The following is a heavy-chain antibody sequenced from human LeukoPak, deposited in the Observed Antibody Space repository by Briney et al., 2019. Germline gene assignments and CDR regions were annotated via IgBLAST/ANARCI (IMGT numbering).Heavy chain of an antibody. D-gene: IGHD4-17*01. CDR2: MNPNSGNT. J-gene: IGHJ4*02. Sequence: ASVKVSCKASGYTFTSHDINWVRQATGQGLEWMGWMNPNSGNTGYAQKFQDRVTMTRNTSISTAYMELSSLESEDTAVYYCAKLGAYGDYPKNWGQGTLVTVSS. V-gene: IGHV1-8*01. CDR3: AKLGAYGDYPKN. CDR1: GYTFTSHD.